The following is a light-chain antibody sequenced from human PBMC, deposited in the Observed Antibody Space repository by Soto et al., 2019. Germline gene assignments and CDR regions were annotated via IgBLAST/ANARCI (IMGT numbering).Light chain of an antibody. V-gene: IGLV2-14*01. J-gene: IGLJ2*01. CDR1: NSDVANYDY. CDR3: CSHTISGAPV. Sequence: QSVLTQPASVSGSPGQSITLSCTGANSDVANYDYVSWYRQYPGLAPQVIISEVTNRPSVISDRFSGSKSANTAHLTISGLQAEDEADYYCCSHTISGAPVFGGGTKVTVL. CDR2: EVT.